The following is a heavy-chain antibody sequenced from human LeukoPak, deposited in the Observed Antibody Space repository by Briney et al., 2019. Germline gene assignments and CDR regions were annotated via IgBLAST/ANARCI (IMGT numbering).Heavy chain of an antibody. Sequence: PGGSLRLSCAASGFIFTYYGMHWVRQAPGKELEWVAFTRYDESIKYYADSVKGRFTISRDNAKNSLYLQMNSLRAEDTAVYYCARGYGEYSSSSGDYWGQGTLVTVSS. CDR3: ARGYGEYSSSSGDY. CDR1: GFIFTYYG. CDR2: TRYDESIK. V-gene: IGHV3-30*02. J-gene: IGHJ4*02. D-gene: IGHD6-6*01.